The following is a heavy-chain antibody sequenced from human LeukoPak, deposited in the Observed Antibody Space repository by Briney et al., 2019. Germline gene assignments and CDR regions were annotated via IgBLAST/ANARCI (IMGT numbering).Heavy chain of an antibody. CDR1: GFIISDYA. Sequence: GGSLRLSCSASGFIISDYAMHWVRQAPGKGLEYVSGISANGGSTYCADSVKGRFTISRDTSKNTLYLQMSSLRAEDTAIYYCVKDLYKGDSASWYFFHYWGQGTLVTVSS. D-gene: IGHD6-13*01. J-gene: IGHJ4*02. CDR2: ISANGGST. CDR3: VKDLYKGDSASWYFFHY. V-gene: IGHV3-64D*06.